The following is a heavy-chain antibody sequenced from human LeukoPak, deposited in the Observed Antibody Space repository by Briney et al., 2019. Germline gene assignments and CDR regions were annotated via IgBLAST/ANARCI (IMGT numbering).Heavy chain of an antibody. J-gene: IGHJ4*02. Sequence: GGSLRLFCAASGFTFSSYWMHWVRQAPGKGLVWVSRINSDGSSTSYADSVKGRFTISRDNAKNTLYLQMNSLRAEDTAVYYCARDLGETQLWSSSFDYWGQGTLVTVSS. D-gene: IGHD5-18*01. CDR2: INSDGSST. CDR3: ARDLGETQLWSSSFDY. V-gene: IGHV3-74*01. CDR1: GFTFSSYW.